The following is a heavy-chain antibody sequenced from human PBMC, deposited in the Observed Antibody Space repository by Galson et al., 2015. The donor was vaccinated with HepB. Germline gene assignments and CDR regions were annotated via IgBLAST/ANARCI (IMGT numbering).Heavy chain of an antibody. J-gene: IGHJ3*02. CDR2: ISTTNDI. D-gene: IGHD3-22*01. CDR1: GLTFSSSE. CDR3: VRDGDYYDGSGYNAFDI. V-gene: IGHV3-48*03. Sequence: SLRLSCAASGLTFSSSEMNWVRQTPGKGLEWISYISTTNDIYYADSVRGRFTISRDNAKGSLFLQMNSLRAEDTAVYYCVRDGDYYDGSGYNAFDIWGQGTLVTVSS.